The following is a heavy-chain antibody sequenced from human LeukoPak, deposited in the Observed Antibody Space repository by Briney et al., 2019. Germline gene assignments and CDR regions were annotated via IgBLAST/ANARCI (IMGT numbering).Heavy chain of an antibody. CDR3: ARGPYYYDSSGYLGTSRVDYYYYMDV. D-gene: IGHD3-22*01. CDR2: INPSGGST. Sequence: ASVKVYCKASGYTFTSYYMHWVRQAPGQGLEWMGIINPSGGSTSYAQKFQGRVTMTRDTSTSTVYMELSSLRSEDTAVYYCARGPYYYDSSGYLGTSRVDYYYYMDVWGKGTTVTVSS. V-gene: IGHV1-46*01. CDR1: GYTFTSYY. J-gene: IGHJ6*03.